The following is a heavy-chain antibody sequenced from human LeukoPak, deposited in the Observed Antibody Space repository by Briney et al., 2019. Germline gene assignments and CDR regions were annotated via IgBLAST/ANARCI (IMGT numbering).Heavy chain of an antibody. D-gene: IGHD6-19*01. CDR1: GGSISSYY. CDR2: IYYSGST. CDR3: ARDLGSPEYFQH. J-gene: IGHJ1*01. V-gene: IGHV4-59*01. Sequence: PSETLSLTCTVSGGSISSYYWSWIRQPPGKGLEWMGYIYYSGSTNYNPSLKSRVTISVDTSKNQFSLKLSSVTAADTAVYYCARDLGSPEYFQHWGQGTLVTVSS.